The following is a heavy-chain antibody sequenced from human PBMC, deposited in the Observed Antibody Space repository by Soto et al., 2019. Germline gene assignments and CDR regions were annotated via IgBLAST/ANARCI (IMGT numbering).Heavy chain of an antibody. CDR1: GGSISSGGYS. Sequence: QVQLQESGPGLVKPSQTLSLTCTVSGGSISSGGYSCSWIRQHPGKGLEWIGYIYYSGSTHYNPSLKSRVSISVDTSKNQFSLKLSSVTAADTAVYYCALRLGDPGRLYFDYWGQGTLVTVSS. J-gene: IGHJ4*02. D-gene: IGHD3-16*01. CDR2: IYYSGST. CDR3: ALRLGDPGRLYFDY. V-gene: IGHV4-31*03.